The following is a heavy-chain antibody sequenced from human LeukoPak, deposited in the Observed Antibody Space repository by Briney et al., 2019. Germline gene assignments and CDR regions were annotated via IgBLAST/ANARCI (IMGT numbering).Heavy chain of an antibody. J-gene: IGHJ4*02. D-gene: IGHD1-1*01. V-gene: IGHV3-33*08. CDR3: ARGAYNPDY. CDR2: IWYDGSNK. Sequence: GGSLRLSCAASGFTFSSYAMSWVRQAPGKGLEWVAVIWYDGSNKYYADFVKGRFTISRDNSKNTLYLQMNSLRAEDTAVYYCARGAYNPDYWGQGTLVTVSS. CDR1: GFTFSSYA.